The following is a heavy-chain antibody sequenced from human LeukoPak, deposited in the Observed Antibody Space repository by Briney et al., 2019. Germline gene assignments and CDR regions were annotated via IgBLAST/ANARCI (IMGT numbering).Heavy chain of an antibody. V-gene: IGHV3-23*01. Sequence: GGSLRLSCAASGFTFSSYAMNWVRQAPGKGLEWVSGISGSGTNTDYIDSVKGRFTVSRDNSKNTLYLQMSSLRAEDTAVYYCTKGGAVSSKSITMIRGTRRYYYYMDVWGKGTTVTISS. CDR1: GFTFSSYA. CDR2: ISGSGTNT. D-gene: IGHD3-10*01. J-gene: IGHJ6*03. CDR3: TKGGAVSSKSITMIRGTRRYYYYMDV.